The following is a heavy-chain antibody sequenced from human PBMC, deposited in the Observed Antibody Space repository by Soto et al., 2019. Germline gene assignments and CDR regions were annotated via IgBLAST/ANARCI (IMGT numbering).Heavy chain of an antibody. CDR1: GGSISSDDYY. CDR3: AREVSYYFDY. J-gene: IGHJ4*02. Sequence: SETLSLTCTVSGGSISSDDYYWSWIRQPPGKGLEWIGYIYYSGSTYYNPSLKSRVTISVDTSKNQFSLKLSSVTAADTAVYYCAREVSYYFDYWGQGTLVTVSS. CDR2: IYYSGST. V-gene: IGHV4-30-4*01.